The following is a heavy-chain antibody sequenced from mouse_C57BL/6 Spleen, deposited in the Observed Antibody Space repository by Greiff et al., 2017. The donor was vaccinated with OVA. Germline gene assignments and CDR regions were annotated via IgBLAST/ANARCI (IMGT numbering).Heavy chain of an antibody. J-gene: IGHJ4*01. D-gene: IGHD4-1*01. CDR2: INPNNGGT. CDR1: GYTFTDYN. Sequence: VQLQESGPELVKPGASVKMSCKASGYTFTDYNMHWVKQSHGQSLEWIGYINPNNGGTSYNQKFKGKATLTVNKSSSTAYLELRSLTSEDSAVYYCGANWDSYAMEYWGQGTSVTVSS. CDR3: GANWDSYAMEY. V-gene: IGHV1-22*01.